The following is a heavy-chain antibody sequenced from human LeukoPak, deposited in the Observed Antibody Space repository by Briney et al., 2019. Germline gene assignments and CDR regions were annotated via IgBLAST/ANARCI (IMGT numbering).Heavy chain of an antibody. CDR1: GFTFNTYA. J-gene: IGHJ4*02. CDR3: AEEVLESAWFYFAY. V-gene: IGHV3-23*01. D-gene: IGHD3-10*01. Sequence: GGSLRLSCAASGFTFNTYAMSWVRQAPGKGLEWVSGIRSSGDTTYYADSVKGRFTISRDNSKNTLYLQMNSLRPEDTAVYYCAEEVLESAWFYFAYWGQGTLVTVSS. CDR2: IRSSGDTT.